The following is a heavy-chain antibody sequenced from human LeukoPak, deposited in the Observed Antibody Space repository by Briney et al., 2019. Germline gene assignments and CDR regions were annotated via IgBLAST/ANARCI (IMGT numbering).Heavy chain of an antibody. CDR1: GGSISTYY. V-gene: IGHV4-59*01. J-gene: IGHJ5*02. D-gene: IGHD3-10*01. Sequence: SETLSLTCTVSGGSISTYYWYWIRQPPGKGLEWIGYIYDSGSTNYNPSLKSRVTISMDTSKNQFSLELSSVTAADTAVYYCARDGVPYGSGSPWFDPWGQGTLVTVSS. CDR2: IYDSGST. CDR3: ARDGVPYGSGSPWFDP.